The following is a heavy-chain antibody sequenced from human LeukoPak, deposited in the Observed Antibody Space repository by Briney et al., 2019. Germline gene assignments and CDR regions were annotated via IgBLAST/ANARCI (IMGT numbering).Heavy chain of an antibody. CDR2: IYYSGST. CDR3: ASNIGSWYRGGYYYYGMDV. CDR1: GGSISSYY. V-gene: IGHV4-59*08. D-gene: IGHD6-13*01. Sequence: SETLSLTCTVSGGSISSYYWSRIRQPPGKGLEWIGFIYYSGSTNYNPSLKSRVTISVDTSKNQFSLKLSSVTAADTAVYYCASNIGSWYRGGYYYYGMDVWGQGTTVTVSS. J-gene: IGHJ6*02.